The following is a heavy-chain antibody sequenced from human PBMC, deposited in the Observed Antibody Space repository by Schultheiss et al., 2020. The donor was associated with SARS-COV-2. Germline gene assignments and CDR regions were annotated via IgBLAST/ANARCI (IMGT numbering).Heavy chain of an antibody. CDR2: ISYDGSNK. V-gene: IGHV3-30-3*01. J-gene: IGHJ6*02. CDR3: ARDYYGMDV. CDR1: GFTFSDYY. Sequence: GESLKISCAASGFTFSDYYMSWIRQAPGKGLEWVAVISYDGSNKYYADSVKGRFTMSRDNSKNTLYLQMNSLRVEDTAVYYCARDYYGMDVWGQGTTVTVSS.